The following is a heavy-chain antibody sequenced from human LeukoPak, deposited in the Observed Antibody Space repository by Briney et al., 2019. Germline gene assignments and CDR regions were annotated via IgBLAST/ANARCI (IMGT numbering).Heavy chain of an antibody. Sequence: SQTLSLTCAFSGDSVSTNSAAWNWLRQSPSRGLEWLGRTYYRSKWYNDYAVSVKSRIAINPDTSKNQFSLQLNSVTPEDTAVYYCARDMGVFSKWSKYDSWGQGTLVTVSS. V-gene: IGHV6-1*01. CDR3: ARDMGVFSKWSKYDS. J-gene: IGHJ4*02. D-gene: IGHD2-15*01. CDR2: TYYRSKWYN. CDR1: GDSVSTNSAA.